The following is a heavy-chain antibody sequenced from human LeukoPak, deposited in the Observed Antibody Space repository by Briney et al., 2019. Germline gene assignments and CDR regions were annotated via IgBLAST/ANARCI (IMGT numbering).Heavy chain of an antibody. CDR3: ARLSGYDYYYYYYMDV. D-gene: IGHD1-1*01. CDR2: IYPGDSDT. Sequence: GESLKISCKGSGYSFTSYWIGWVRQMPGKGLEWMGLIYPGDSDTRYSPSFQGQVTISADKSISTAYLQWSSLKASDTAMYYCARLSGYDYYYYYYMDVWGKGTTVTVSS. CDR1: GYSFTSYW. V-gene: IGHV5-51*01. J-gene: IGHJ6*03.